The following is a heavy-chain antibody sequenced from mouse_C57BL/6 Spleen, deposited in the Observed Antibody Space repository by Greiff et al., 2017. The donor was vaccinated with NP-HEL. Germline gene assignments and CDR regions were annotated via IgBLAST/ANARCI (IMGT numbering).Heavy chain of an antibody. D-gene: IGHD2-4*01. V-gene: IGHV10-1*01. J-gene: IGHJ3*01. CDR2: IRSKSNNYAT. Sequence: EVQVVESGGGLVQPKGSLKLSCAASGFSFNTYAMNWVRQAPGKGLEWVARIRSKSNNYATYYADSVKDRFTISRDDSESMLYLQMNNLKTEDTAMYYGVRQYYDYDEVWFAYWGQGTLVTVSA. CDR1: GFSFNTYA. CDR3: VRQYYDYDEVWFAY.